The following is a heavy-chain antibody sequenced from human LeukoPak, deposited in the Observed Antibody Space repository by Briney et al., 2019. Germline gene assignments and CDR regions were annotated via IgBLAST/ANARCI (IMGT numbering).Heavy chain of an antibody. CDR2: IGTAGDT. CDR1: GFTFSSYD. D-gene: IGHD4-17*01. CDR3: SRHSVDYGDSIAGGNYYYGLDV. Sequence: GGSLRLSCAASGFTFSSYDMHWVRQATGKGLEWVSAIGTAGDTYYPGSVKGRFTISRENAKNSLYLQMNSLKTEDTAVYYCSRHSVDYGDSIAGGNYYYGLDVWGKGTTVTVSS. J-gene: IGHJ6*04. V-gene: IGHV3-13*01.